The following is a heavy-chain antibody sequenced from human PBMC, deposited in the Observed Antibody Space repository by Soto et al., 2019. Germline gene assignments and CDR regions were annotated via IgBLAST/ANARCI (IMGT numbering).Heavy chain of an antibody. J-gene: IGHJ6*03. CDR3: AGTTSHHWLYMDV. V-gene: IGHV6-1*01. D-gene: IGHD1-1*01. Sequence: SQTRSLTCAISGDSVSGNSAAWNWIRLSPSRGLEWLARTYYRSRWYNDYAVSVRSRITVNADTSKNQFSLQLTSVTLEDTAIYYCAGTTSHHWLYMDVWGRGTTVTVSS. CDR2: TYYRSRWYN. CDR1: GDSVSGNSAA.